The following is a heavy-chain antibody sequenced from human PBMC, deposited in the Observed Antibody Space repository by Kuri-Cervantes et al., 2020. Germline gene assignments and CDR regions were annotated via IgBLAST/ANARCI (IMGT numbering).Heavy chain of an antibody. D-gene: IGHD7-27*01. CDR1: GFTFSSSW. J-gene: IGHJ3*02. Sequence: GESLKISCAASGFTFSSSWMHWVCQAPEKGLEWVADIKCDGSEKYYVDSVKGRLTISRDNAKNSLYLQMNSLRAEDTAVYYCARDTRSTGEGAFDIWGQGTMVTVSS. V-gene: IGHV3-52*01. CDR2: IKCDGSEK. CDR3: ARDTRSTGEGAFDI.